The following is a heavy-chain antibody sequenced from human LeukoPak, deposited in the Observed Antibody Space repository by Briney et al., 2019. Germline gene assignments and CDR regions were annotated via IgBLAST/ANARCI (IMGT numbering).Heavy chain of an antibody. CDR3: ARDPETRFYYYDSSGSLDY. CDR1: GFTFSSYW. J-gene: IGHJ4*02. D-gene: IGHD3-22*01. V-gene: IGHV3-74*01. Sequence: GGSLRLSCAASGFTFSSYWMHWVRQAPGKGLVWVSRINSDGSSTSYADSVKGRFTISRDNAKNTLYLQMNSLRAEDTAVYYCARDPETRFYYYDSSGSLDYWGQGTLVTVSS. CDR2: INSDGSST.